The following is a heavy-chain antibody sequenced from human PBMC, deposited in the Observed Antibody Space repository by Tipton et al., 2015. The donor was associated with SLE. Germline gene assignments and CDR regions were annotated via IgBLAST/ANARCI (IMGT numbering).Heavy chain of an antibody. Sequence: SLRLSCAASGFTFDDYGMSWVRQAPGKGLEWVSGINWNGGSTGYADSVKGRFTISRDNAKNSLYLQMNSLRAEDTALYHCARGPYGDYGGYFDYWGQGTLVTVSS. J-gene: IGHJ4*02. V-gene: IGHV3-20*01. CDR1: GFTFDDYG. CDR3: ARGPYGDYGGYFDY. CDR2: INWNGGST. D-gene: IGHD4-17*01.